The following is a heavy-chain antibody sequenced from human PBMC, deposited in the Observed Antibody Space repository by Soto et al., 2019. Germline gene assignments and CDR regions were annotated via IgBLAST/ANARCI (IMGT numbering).Heavy chain of an antibody. Sequence: GGSLRLSCAASGFTFSSYAMSWVRQAPGKGLEWVSAISGSGGSTYYADSVKGRFTISGDNSKNTLYLQMNSLRAEDTAVYYCAKDSKGSGSYYSRAFNWFDPWGQGTLVTVSS. J-gene: IGHJ5*02. V-gene: IGHV3-23*01. D-gene: IGHD3-10*01. CDR2: ISGSGGST. CDR3: AKDSKGSGSYYSRAFNWFDP. CDR1: GFTFSSYA.